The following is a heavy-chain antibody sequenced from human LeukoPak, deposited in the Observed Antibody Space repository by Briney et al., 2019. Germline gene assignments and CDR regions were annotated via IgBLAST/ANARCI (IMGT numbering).Heavy chain of an antibody. V-gene: IGHV3-53*01. Sequence: GGSLRLSCAASGFTVSSNYTSWVSQAPGKGLEWVSVIYSDSSTYYADSVKGRFTISRDKSKNTLYLQMNSLRAEDTAMYYCARNLPMLFGGQGTLVTVSS. CDR2: IYSDSST. CDR1: GFTVSSNY. J-gene: IGHJ4*02. CDR3: ARNLPMLF. D-gene: IGHD3-10*02.